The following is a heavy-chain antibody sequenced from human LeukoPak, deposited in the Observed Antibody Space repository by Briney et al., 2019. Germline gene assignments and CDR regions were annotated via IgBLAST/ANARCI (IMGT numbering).Heavy chain of an antibody. CDR1: GFTFSSYA. CDR3: VRDRGYCSGGTCYALWDY. CDR2: ISYDGSNK. Sequence: GGSLRLSCAASGFTFSSYAMHWVRQAPGKGLGWVAVISYDGSNKYYADSVKGRFTISRDDAKNSLYLQMNSLRAEDTAMYYCVRDRGYCSGGTCYALWDYWGQGTLVTVSS. D-gene: IGHD2-15*01. V-gene: IGHV3-30-3*01. J-gene: IGHJ4*02.